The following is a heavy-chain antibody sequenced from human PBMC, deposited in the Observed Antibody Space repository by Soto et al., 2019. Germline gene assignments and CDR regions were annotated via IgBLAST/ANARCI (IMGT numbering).Heavy chain of an antibody. CDR2: ISYGGSNT. J-gene: IGHJ6*02. CDR3: ARVTPGNNLYYFSGLDF. Sequence: AGGSLRLSCVASGFTFDTYGIHWVRQAPGKGLQWVALISYGGSNTYYADSVRGRFTISRDNSKNTLYLQMNTLRPEDTGLYYCARVTPGNNLYYFSGLDFWGQGTSVTSP. V-gene: IGHV3-30-3*01. CDR1: GFTFDTYG. D-gene: IGHD1-1*01.